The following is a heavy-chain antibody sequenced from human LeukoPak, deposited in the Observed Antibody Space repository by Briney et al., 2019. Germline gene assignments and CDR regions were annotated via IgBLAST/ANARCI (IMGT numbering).Heavy chain of an antibody. CDR2: IKSKAEGESK. D-gene: IGHD1-20*01. CDR3: ATGIVTGTSR. V-gene: IGHV3-15*01. CDR1: RITFSNAW. J-gene: IGHJ4*02. Sequence: GGSLRLSCAVSRITFSNAWPSWVRQAPGKGLEWVGRIKSKAEGESKEYAASVKGRFTISRDDSRSRLYLQMSSLKTEDTAVYYCATGIVTGTSRWGQGTLVAVSS.